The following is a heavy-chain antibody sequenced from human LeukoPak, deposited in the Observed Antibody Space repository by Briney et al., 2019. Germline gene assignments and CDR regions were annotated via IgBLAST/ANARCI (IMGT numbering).Heavy chain of an antibody. CDR2: IYHSGST. J-gene: IGHJ5*02. V-gene: IGHV4-4*02. D-gene: IGHD4-17*01. CDR1: GGSISSSNW. CDR3: ARVGTTVTSNWFDP. Sequence: PSETLSLTCAVSGGSISSSNWWSWVRQPPGKGLEWIGEIYHSGSTNYNPSLKSRVTISVDKSKNQFSLKLSSVTAADTAVYYCARVGTTVTSNWFDPWGQGTLVTVSS.